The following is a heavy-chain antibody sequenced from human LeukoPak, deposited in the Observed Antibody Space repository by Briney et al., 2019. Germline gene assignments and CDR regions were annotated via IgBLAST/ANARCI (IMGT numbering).Heavy chain of an antibody. CDR1: GGSFSGYY. D-gene: IGHD2-8*01. J-gene: IGHJ4*02. CDR2: INHSGST. V-gene: IGHV4-34*01. CDR3: ASFVGYCTNGVCYYNDY. Sequence: SETLSLTCAVYGGSFSGYYWSWIRQPPGKGLEWIGEINHSGSTNYNPSLKSRVTISVDTSKNQFSLKLSSVTAADTAVYYCASFVGYCTNGVCYYNDYWGQGTLVTVSS.